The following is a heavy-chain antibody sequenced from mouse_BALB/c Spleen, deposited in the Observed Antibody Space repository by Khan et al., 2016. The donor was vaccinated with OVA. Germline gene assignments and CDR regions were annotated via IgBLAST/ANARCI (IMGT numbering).Heavy chain of an antibody. CDR2: TNPTNGRT. V-gene: IGHV1S81*02. J-gene: IGHJ3*01. CDR1: GYTFTSYW. Sequence: QVHVKQSGAELVKAGASVKMSCKASGYTFTSYWMHWVKQRLGQGLEWFAETNPTNGRTYYHEKFKSKATMTVDKSSSTAYMQLGSLTSEDSAVYYCTRSGYGSFVYWGQGTLVTVSA. CDR3: TRSGYGSFVY. D-gene: IGHD2-2*01.